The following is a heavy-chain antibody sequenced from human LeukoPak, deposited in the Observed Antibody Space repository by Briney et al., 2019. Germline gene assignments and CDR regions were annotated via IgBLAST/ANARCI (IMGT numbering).Heavy chain of an antibody. D-gene: IGHD3-22*01. CDR3: ARRGYHDSSGYDY. CDR2: ISGSSTDI. Sequence: GGSLRLSCAASGFTFSTFAMIWVRQAPGKGLEWVSSISGSSTDIYYADSVKGRFTISRDNAKNSVFLQINNLRAEDTAIYYCARRGYHDSSGYDYWGQGTLVTVSS. CDR1: GFTFSTFA. V-gene: IGHV3-21*06. J-gene: IGHJ4*02.